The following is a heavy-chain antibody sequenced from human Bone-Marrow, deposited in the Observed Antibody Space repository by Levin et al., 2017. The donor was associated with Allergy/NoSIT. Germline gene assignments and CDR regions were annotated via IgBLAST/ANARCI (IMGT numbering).Heavy chain of an antibody. CDR2: IYYSGST. J-gene: IGHJ3*02. V-gene: IGHV4-59*01. CDR3: ARAAPYYYDSSGYSYAFDI. CDR1: GGSISSYY. D-gene: IGHD3-22*01. Sequence: SETLSLTCTVSGGSISSYYWSWIRQPPGKGLEWIGYIYYSGSTNYNPSLKSRVTISVDTSKNQFSLKLSSVTAADTAVYYCARAAPYYYDSSGYSYAFDIWGQGTMVTVSS.